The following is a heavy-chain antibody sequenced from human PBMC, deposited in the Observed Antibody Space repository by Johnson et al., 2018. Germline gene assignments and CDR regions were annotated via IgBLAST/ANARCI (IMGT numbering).Heavy chain of an antibody. CDR2: ISYDGHKK. J-gene: IGHJ6*02. Sequence: QVQLVVSGGGVVQXGRSLRLSCAASGFTFNNYAMHWVRQAPGKGLEWVAVISYDGHKKYYADSVKDRLIISRDNSKNTLYLQVNGLRTDDTAVYYCAKVLTEYNSSWYSYYYSMDVWGQGTMVTVSS. V-gene: IGHV3-30*18. CDR1: GFTFNNYA. D-gene: IGHD6-13*01. CDR3: AKVLTEYNSSWYSYYYSMDV.